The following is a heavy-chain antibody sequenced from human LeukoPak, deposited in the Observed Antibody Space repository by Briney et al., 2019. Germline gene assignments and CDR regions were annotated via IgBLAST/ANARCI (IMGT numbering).Heavy chain of an antibody. CDR3: ARVSGYYDILTGYPDY. D-gene: IGHD3-9*01. V-gene: IGHV4-4*07. Sequence: SETLSLTCTVSGGSISSYYWSWIRQPAGKGLEWIGLIHSRGNINYNPSLKSRVTMSVDTSKNQVSLKLNSVTAADTAVYYCARVSGYYDILTGYPDYWGQGTLVTVSS. CDR1: GGSISSYY. J-gene: IGHJ4*02. CDR2: IHSRGNI.